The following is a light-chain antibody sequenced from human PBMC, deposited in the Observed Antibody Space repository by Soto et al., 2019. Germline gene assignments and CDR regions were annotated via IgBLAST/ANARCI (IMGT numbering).Light chain of an antibody. CDR1: SSNIGAGYD. J-gene: IGLJ3*02. CDR2: GNS. CDR3: QSHDSSLSGSV. Sequence: QSVLTQPPSVSGAPGQRVTISCTGSSSNIGAGYDVRWYQQLPGTAPKLLIYGNSNRPSGVPDRFSGSKSGTSASLAITGLQAEDEADYYCQSHDSSLSGSVFGGGTKLTVL. V-gene: IGLV1-40*01.